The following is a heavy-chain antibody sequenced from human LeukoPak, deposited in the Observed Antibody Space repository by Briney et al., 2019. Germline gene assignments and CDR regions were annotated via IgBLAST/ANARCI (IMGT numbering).Heavy chain of an antibody. D-gene: IGHD3-9*01. CDR2: ISSSSSYI. J-gene: IGHJ4*02. V-gene: IGHV3-21*04. CDR3: ARAYDILTGWLDY. CDR1: GFTFSSYS. Sequence: GGSLRLSCAASGFTFSSYSMNWVRQAPGKGLEWVSSISSSSSYIYYADSVKGRFTISRDNAKNSLYLQMNSLRVEDTAVYYCARAYDILTGWLDYWGQGTLVIVSS.